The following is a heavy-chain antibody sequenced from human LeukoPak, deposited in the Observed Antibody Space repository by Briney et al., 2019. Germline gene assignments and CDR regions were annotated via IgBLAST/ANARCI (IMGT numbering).Heavy chain of an antibody. CDR3: ARVALVWSNWFDP. CDR1: GFTFSDYS. Sequence: GGSLRLSCAASGFTFSDYSMNWVRQAPGKGLEWISYISSSSNTIYYADSVKGRFTTSRDNAKNSLFLQMSNLRAEDTAVYYCARVALVWSNWFDPWGQGDLVTVSS. J-gene: IGHJ5*02. V-gene: IGHV3-48*04. CDR2: ISSSSNTI. D-gene: IGHD3-10*01.